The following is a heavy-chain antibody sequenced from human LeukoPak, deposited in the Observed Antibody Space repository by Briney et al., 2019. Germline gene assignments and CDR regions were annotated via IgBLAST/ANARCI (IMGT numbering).Heavy chain of an antibody. CDR1: GYTFTSYD. CDR2: MNPNSGNT. V-gene: IGHV1-8*01. CDR3: ARAPEWGKANYYYYMDV. J-gene: IGHJ6*03. Sequence: ASVKVSCKASGYTFTSYDINWVRQAIGQGLEWMGWMNPNSGNTGYAQKFQGRVTMTRNTSISTAYMELSSLRSEDTAVYYCARAPEWGKANYYYYMDVWGKGTTVTVSS. D-gene: IGHD1-26*01.